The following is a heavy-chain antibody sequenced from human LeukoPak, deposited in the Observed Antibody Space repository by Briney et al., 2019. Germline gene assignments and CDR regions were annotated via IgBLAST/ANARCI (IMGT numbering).Heavy chain of an antibody. D-gene: IGHD3-22*01. CDR1: GYSFTDYY. J-gene: IGHJ4*02. V-gene: IGHV1-2*02. CDR2: INPNSGGT. Sequence: ASVKVSCKASGYSFTDYYIHWVRQAPGQGLEWMGWINPNSGGTNYAQKFQGRVTMTRDTSISTAYMELSRLRSDDTAVYYCARGRNYYDSSGYYPDYWGQGTLVTVSS. CDR3: ARGRNYYDSSGYYPDY.